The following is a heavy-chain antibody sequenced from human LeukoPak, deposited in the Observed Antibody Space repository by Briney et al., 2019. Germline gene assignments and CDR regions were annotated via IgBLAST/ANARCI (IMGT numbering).Heavy chain of an antibody. CDR1: GVSISSYY. CDR3: ARGRLTSGSSLLFDY. Sequence: PSETLSLTCTVSGVSISSYYRSWIRQPPGKGLEWIGYIYYSGSTNYNPSLKSRVTISVDTSKNQFSLKLSSVTAADTAVYYCARGRLTSGSSLLFDYWGQGTLVTVSS. J-gene: IGHJ4*02. D-gene: IGHD1-26*01. V-gene: IGHV4-59*01. CDR2: IYYSGST.